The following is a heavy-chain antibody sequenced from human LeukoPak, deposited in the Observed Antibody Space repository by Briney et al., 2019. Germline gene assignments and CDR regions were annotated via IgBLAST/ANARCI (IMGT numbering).Heavy chain of an antibody. CDR3: ARDYYDSSYYYYMDV. V-gene: IGHV1-18*01. J-gene: IGHJ6*03. CDR2: ISAYNGNT. CDR1: GYTFISYG. Sequence: GASVKVSCKTSGYTFISYGISWVRQAPGEGLEWMGWISAYNGNTNYAQKLQGRVTMTTDTSTSTAYMELRSLRSDDTAVYYCARDYYDSSYYYYMDVWGKGTTVTISS. D-gene: IGHD3-22*01.